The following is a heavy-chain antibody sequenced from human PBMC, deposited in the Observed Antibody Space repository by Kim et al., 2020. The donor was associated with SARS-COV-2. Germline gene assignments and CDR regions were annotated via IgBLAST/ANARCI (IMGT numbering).Heavy chain of an antibody. J-gene: IGHJ6*03. D-gene: IGHD2-2*02. CDR1: GGTFSSYA. CDR3: ARDGGYCSSTSCYSDYYYYYYMDV. Sequence: SVKVSCKASGGTFSSYAISWVRQAPGQGLEWMGRIIPILGIANYAQKFQGRVTITADKSTSTAYMELSSLRSEDTAMYYCARDGGYCSSTSCYSDYYYYYYMDVWGKGTTVTVSS. CDR2: IIPILGIA. V-gene: IGHV1-69*04.